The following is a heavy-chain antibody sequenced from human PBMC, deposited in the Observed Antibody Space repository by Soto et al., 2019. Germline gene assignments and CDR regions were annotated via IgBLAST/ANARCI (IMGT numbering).Heavy chain of an antibody. CDR2: ISAHNGNT. CDR3: ARGRYGDY. CDR1: GYAFTTYG. Sequence: QVHLVQSGAEVKKPGASVKVSCKGSGYAFTTYGITWVRQAPGQGLECMGWISAHNGNTNYAQKLQGRVTMTRDTSTSTAYMELRSLRSDDTAVYYCARGRYGDYWGQGALVTVSS. J-gene: IGHJ4*02. D-gene: IGHD1-1*01. V-gene: IGHV1-18*01.